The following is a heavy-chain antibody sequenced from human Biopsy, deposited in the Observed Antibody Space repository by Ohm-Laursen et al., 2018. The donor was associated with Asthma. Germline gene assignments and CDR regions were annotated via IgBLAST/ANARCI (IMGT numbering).Heavy chain of an antibody. CDR2: IYYSGST. D-gene: IGHD3-16*02. J-gene: IGHJ5*02. CDR3: ARGVITNWFDP. V-gene: IGHV4-59*01. CDR1: GGSISDYY. Sequence: SQTLSLTCTVSGGSISDYYETWFRQPPGKGLEWIGYIYYSGSTNYNPSLKSRVTISEDTSKNQFSLKLTSVTAADTAVYYCARGVITNWFDPWGQGTLVTVSS.